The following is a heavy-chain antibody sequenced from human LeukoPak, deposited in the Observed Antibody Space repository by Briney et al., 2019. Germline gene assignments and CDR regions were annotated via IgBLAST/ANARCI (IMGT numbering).Heavy chain of an antibody. CDR2: ITSNSNGATA. D-gene: IGHD6-19*01. CDR1: GITFRNSA. J-gene: IGHJ4*02. CDR3: SFATSGWKATLDY. Sequence: GGSLRLSCTASGITFRNSAINWVRQAPGKGLEWVGFITSNSNGATAEYATSVKGRFSISRDDSTSIAYLQMNSLKSEDTGVYYCSFATSGWKATLDYWDRGSPVTVSS. V-gene: IGHV3-49*04.